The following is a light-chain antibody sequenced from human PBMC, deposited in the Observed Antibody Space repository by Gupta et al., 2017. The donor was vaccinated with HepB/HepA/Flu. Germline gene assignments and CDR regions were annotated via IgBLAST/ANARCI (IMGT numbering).Light chain of an antibody. CDR2: AAS. CDR3: LQDYFYPRT. J-gene: IGKJ1*01. CDR1: RGIRND. V-gene: IGKV1-6*01. Sequence: AVQMTQSPSSLSASVGDRVTITCRASRGIRNDLAWYQQKPGKAPKLLIFAASSLQSGVPSRFSGSGSGTDFTLTISGLQPEVFATYYCLQDYFYPRTFGPGTKVDFK.